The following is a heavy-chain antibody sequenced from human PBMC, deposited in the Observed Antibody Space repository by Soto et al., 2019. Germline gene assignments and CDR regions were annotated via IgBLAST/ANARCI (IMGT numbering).Heavy chain of an antibody. J-gene: IGHJ4*02. D-gene: IGHD3-22*01. CDR3: AKACDTNGYHYESAFDY. CDR2: ISGTGTYT. V-gene: IGHV3-23*01. CDR1: ACTFNNYS. Sequence: GVCLRLSCAASACTFNNYSMSWFRRAPGPGLESVSAISGTGTYTYYAGSVRGRFTISRDNSMNTLYLQMNSLRAEDTAVYYCAKACDTNGYHYESAFDYWGQGTLVTVSS.